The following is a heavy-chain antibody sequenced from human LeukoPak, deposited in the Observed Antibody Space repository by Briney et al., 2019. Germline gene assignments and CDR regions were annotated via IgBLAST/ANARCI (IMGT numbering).Heavy chain of an antibody. CDR1: GFVVSDTF. Sequence: GGSLRLSCAASGFVVSDTFMSWFRQAPGKGLEWVSVIYTRGNKFYADSVKGRFTISRDNSENTLYLQMNNLRAEDTAVYYCARDGPGYSYGHDYWAREPWSPSPQ. J-gene: IGHJ4*02. D-gene: IGHD5-18*01. V-gene: IGHV3-66*01. CDR2: IYTRGNK. CDR3: ARDGPGYSYGHDY.